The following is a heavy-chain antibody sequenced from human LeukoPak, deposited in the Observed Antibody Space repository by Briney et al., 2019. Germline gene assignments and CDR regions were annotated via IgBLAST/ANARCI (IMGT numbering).Heavy chain of an antibody. Sequence: GGSLRLSCATSGFTFSSFSMHWVRQAPGKGLEWVAVISYDGSNKYYADSVKGRFTISRDNSKNTLYLQMNSLRAEDTAVYYCAKSVTPSGSEIYAFDYWGQGTLVTVSS. V-gene: IGHV3-30-3*02. CDR2: ISYDGSNK. J-gene: IGHJ4*02. CDR1: GFTFSSFS. CDR3: AKSVTPSGSEIYAFDY. D-gene: IGHD1-26*01.